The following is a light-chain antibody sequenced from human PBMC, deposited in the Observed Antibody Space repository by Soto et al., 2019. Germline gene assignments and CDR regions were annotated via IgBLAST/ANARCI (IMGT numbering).Light chain of an antibody. CDR1: SSNIGAGYD. V-gene: IGLV1-40*01. J-gene: IGLJ2*01. CDR3: QSYDSSLSDL. CDR2: GNS. Sequence: QSVLTQPPSVSGAPGQRVTISCTGSSSNIGAGYDVHWYQQLPGTAPKLLIYGNSNRPSGVPDRFSGSKSGTSASLAITGLQAEDEADYYCQSYDSSLSDLFGGGTTLTVL.